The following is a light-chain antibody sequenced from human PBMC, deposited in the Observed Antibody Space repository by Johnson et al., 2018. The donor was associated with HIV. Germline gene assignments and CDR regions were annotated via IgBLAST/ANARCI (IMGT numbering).Light chain of an antibody. CDR2: DND. Sequence: QSVLTQPPSVSAAPGQKVTISCSGSSSNIENNYVSWYQQLPGTAPKLLIYDNDQRPSGIPDRFSGSKSGTSATLGITGLQTGDEADYYCGTWDSSLSPGGVFGTGTKVTVL. V-gene: IGLV1-51*01. CDR3: GTWDSSLSPGGV. CDR1: SSNIENNY. J-gene: IGLJ1*01.